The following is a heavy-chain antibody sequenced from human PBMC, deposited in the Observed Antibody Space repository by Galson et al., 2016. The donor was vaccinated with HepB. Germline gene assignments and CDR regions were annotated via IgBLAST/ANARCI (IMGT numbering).Heavy chain of an antibody. V-gene: IGHV4-4*02. CDR2: IYHNGNA. Sequence: SETLSLTCAVSGGSISSDNWWNWVRQSTGKGLEWIGEIYHNGNANYNPSLESRVTMSMDKSKNQFSLRLASVTAADTAVYFCARDHSDLSKAWFDPWGQGTLVTVSS. J-gene: IGHJ5*02. CDR3: ARDHSDLSKAWFDP. D-gene: IGHD4-11*01. CDR1: GGSISSDNW.